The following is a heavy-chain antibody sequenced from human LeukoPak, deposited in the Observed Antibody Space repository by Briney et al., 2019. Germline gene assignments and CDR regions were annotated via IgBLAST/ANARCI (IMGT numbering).Heavy chain of an antibody. J-gene: IGHJ4*02. V-gene: IGHV3-21*01. D-gene: IGHD3-3*01. Sequence: PGGSLRLSCAASGFTFSSYSMNWVRRAPGKGLEWVSSISSSSSYIYYADSVKGRFTISRHNAKNSLYLQMNSLRAEDTAVYYCAREYYDFWRGSQYYFDYWGQGTLVTVSS. CDR2: ISSSSSYI. CDR3: AREYYDFWRGSQYYFDY. CDR1: GFTFSSYS.